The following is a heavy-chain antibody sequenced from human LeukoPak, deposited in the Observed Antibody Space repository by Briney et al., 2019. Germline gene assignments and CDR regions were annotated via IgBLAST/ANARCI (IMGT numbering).Heavy chain of an antibody. CDR2: ITGAGGIT. CDR1: GFIFGDYA. V-gene: IGHV3-23*01. CDR3: ARRSPYYYMDV. D-gene: IGHD3-10*01. Sequence: GGSLRLSCAASGFIFGDYAMNWVRQAPGKGPEWVAGITGAGGITYYADSVKGRFTISRQNSKNTLSLQMNSLRAEDTALYYCARRSPYYYMDVWGKGTTVTVSS. J-gene: IGHJ6*03.